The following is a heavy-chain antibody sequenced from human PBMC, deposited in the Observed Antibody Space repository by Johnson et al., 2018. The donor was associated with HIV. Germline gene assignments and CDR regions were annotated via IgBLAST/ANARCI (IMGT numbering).Heavy chain of an antibody. Sequence: VQLVESGGGLVKPGGSLRLSCAASGFTFSNAWMSWVRQAPGKGLEWVSVIHTGGSTSYADSVKGRFTVSRDNSKNTLFLQMNSLRAEDTAVYYCARTNAFDIWGQGTMVTVSS. V-gene: IGHV3-66*01. CDR2: IHTGGST. CDR3: ARTNAFDI. J-gene: IGHJ3*02. CDR1: GFTFSNAW.